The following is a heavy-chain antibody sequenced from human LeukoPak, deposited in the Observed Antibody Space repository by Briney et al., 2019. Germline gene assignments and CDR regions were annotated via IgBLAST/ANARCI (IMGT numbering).Heavy chain of an antibody. V-gene: IGHV3-48*03. CDR3: AKDQSRSWTSDS. Sequence: GGSLRLSCAATGFTFSSYAMTWVRQAPGKGLEWVSYISSSGSTIYYADSVKGRFTISRDNAKNSLYLQMNSLRAEDTAVYYCAKDQSRSWTSDSWGQGTLVTVSS. D-gene: IGHD6-13*01. CDR2: ISSSGSTI. J-gene: IGHJ4*02. CDR1: GFTFSSYA.